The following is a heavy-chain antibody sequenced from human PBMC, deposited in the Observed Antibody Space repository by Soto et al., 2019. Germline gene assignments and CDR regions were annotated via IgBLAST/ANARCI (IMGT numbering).Heavy chain of an antibody. CDR1: GGSISSYY. CDR3: ARHSNRNYGLYYFDY. CDR2: IYYSGST. D-gene: IGHD4-4*01. J-gene: IGHJ4*02. Sequence: SETLSLTCTVSGGSISSYYWSWIRQPPGKGLEWIGYIYYSGSTNYSPSLKSRVTNSVDTSKNQFSLKVSSATAADTAVYYCARHSNRNYGLYYFDYWGLGALVTVSS. V-gene: IGHV4-59*08.